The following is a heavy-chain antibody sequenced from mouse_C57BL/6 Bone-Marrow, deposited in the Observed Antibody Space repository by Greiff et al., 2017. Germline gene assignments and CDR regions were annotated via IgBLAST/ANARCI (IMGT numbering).Heavy chain of an antibody. V-gene: IGHV1-15*01. Sequence: QVQLQQSGAELVRPGASVTLSCKASGYTFTDYEMHWVKQTPVHGLEWIGAIDPETGGTAYNQKFKGKAILTADKSSSTAYMELRSLTSEDSAVSCCTRLGLRRYFGYWGPGNTRPVSS. CDR2: IDPETGGT. CDR1: GYTFTDYE. CDR3: TRLGLRRYFGY. J-gene: IGHJ2*01. D-gene: IGHD2-2*01.